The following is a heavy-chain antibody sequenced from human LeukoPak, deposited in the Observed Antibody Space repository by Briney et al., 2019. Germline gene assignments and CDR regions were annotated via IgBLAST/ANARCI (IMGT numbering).Heavy chain of an antibody. CDR1: GGSISSHY. CDR3: ASNLYSSGWYTDY. J-gene: IGHJ4*02. Sequence: SETLSLTCTVSGGSISSHYWSWIRQPPGEGLEWIGYVFYSGSTNYNASVKSRVTISVDTSKNQFSLKLSSVTAAGTAVYYCASNLYSSGWYTDYWGQGTLVTVSS. V-gene: IGHV4-59*08. CDR2: VFYSGST. D-gene: IGHD6-19*01.